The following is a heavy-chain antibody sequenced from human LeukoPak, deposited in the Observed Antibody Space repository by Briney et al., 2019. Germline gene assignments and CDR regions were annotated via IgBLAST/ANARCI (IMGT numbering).Heavy chain of an antibody. Sequence: GGSLRLSCAASGFIFNNFGLIWVRQTPGKGLEWVSAISNDGGGTTYADFVKGRFTISRDNSKNTLFLQMNSLRAEDTALYYCAKGGSGYFLDLWGQGTLVIVSS. D-gene: IGHD3-22*01. CDR2: ISNDGGGT. CDR3: AKGGSGYFLDL. CDR1: GFIFNNFG. V-gene: IGHV3-23*01. J-gene: IGHJ5*02.